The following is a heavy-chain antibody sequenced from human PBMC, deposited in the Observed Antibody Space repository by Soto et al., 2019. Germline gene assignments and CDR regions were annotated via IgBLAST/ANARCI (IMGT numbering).Heavy chain of an antibody. J-gene: IGHJ4*01. Sequence: PAGSLGLSSAACRFSFSISIVAVLRQAPGKGLEWVASISYLGDHTLHADSVKGRFIISRDNSKNALYLQMNSLRAEDTAVYYCARTPRDSPYYFDYWGHGTLVTVSS. V-gene: IGHV3-30*19. CDR2: ISYLGDHT. CDR1: RFSFSISI. CDR3: ARTPRDSPYYFDY.